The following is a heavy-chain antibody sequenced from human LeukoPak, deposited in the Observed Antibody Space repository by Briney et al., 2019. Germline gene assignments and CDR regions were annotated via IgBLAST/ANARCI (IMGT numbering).Heavy chain of an antibody. CDR3: ARGLTYDTAMDFDY. Sequence: SDTLSLTCAVYGGSFSGYYWSWIRQPPGKGLEWIGEINHSGSTNYNPSLKSRVTISVDTSKNQFSLKLSSVTAADTAVYYCARGLTYDTAMDFDYWGQGTLVTVSS. J-gene: IGHJ4*02. CDR1: GGSFSGYY. D-gene: IGHD5-18*01. CDR2: INHSGST. V-gene: IGHV4-34*01.